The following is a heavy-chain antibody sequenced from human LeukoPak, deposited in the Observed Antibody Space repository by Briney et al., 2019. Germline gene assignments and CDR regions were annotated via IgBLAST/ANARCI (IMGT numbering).Heavy chain of an antibody. Sequence: PGASLRLSCAPSGFTFSSYWMHWVRQAPGKGLVWVSCINRDGSSTTYADSVKGRVTISRDNTKNTVYLQMNSLRAEDTAVYYCARGRLWNIDYWGQGTLVTVSS. CDR1: GFTFSSYW. D-gene: IGHD1/OR15-1a*01. V-gene: IGHV3-74*01. J-gene: IGHJ4*02. CDR3: ARGRLWNIDY. CDR2: INRDGSST.